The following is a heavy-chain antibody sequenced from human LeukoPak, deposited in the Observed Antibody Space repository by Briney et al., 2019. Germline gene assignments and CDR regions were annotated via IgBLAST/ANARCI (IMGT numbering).Heavy chain of an antibody. V-gene: IGHV3-11*04. CDR2: ISSSGSTI. D-gene: IGHD3-3*01. J-gene: IGHJ6*03. CDR1: GFTFSDYY. Sequence: GGSLRLSCAASGFTFSDYYMSWIRQAPGKGLEWVSYISSSGSTIYYADSVKGRFTISRDNAKNSLYLQMNSLRAEDTAVYYCAREGYITIFGVPLRSGYYYYMDVWGKGTTVTVSS. CDR3: AREGYITIFGVPLRSGYYYYMDV.